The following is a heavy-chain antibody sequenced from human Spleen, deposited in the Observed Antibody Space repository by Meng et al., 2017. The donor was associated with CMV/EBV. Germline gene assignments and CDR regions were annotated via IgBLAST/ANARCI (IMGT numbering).Heavy chain of an antibody. V-gene: IGHV3-21*01. CDR1: GFTFSSYS. CDR2: ISRSSSYI. Sequence: GGSLRLSYAASGFTFSSYSMNWVRQAPGKGLEWVSSISRSSSYIYYADSVKGRFTISRDDAKNSLYLQMNSLRAEDTAVYYCARDPQPDDFWSGYYTNYYYGMDVWGQGTKVTVSS. CDR3: ARDPQPDDFWSGYYTNYYYGMDV. D-gene: IGHD3-3*01. J-gene: IGHJ6*02.